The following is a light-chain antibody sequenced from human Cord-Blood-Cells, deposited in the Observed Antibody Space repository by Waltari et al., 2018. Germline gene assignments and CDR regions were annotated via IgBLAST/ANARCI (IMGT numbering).Light chain of an antibody. V-gene: IGKV3-11*01. CDR1: QSDSSY. CDR3: QQRSNWPPFT. J-gene: IGKJ3*01. Sequence: EIVLTQSPPTLSLSQGERATLSSRASQSDSSYLAWYQQKPGQAPRLLIYDASNRATGIPARCSGGRSGTDFTLTISSLVPEDFAVYYCQQRSNWPPFTFGPGTKVDIK. CDR2: DAS.